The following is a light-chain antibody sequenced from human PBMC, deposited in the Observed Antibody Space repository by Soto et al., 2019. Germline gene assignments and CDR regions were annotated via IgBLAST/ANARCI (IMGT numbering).Light chain of an antibody. CDR3: QYSDDYSWT. V-gene: IGKV1-5*03. Sequence: DIQMTQSPSTLSASVGDRVTITCRASQSITHWLAWHQQKPGKAPKFLIYKASNLEGGVPSRFSGSGSGTEFTLTISSVQPDDFATYYYQYSDDYSWTFGQGTKVEIK. J-gene: IGKJ1*01. CDR2: KAS. CDR1: QSITHW.